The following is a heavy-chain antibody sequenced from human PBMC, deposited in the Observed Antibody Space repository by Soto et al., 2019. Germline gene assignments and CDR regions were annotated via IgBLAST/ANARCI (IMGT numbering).Heavy chain of an antibody. V-gene: IGHV4-34*01. CDR1: GGSFSGYY. CDR3: ARTNSSGWYTDY. D-gene: IGHD6-19*01. CDR2: INHSGST. Sequence: SETLSLTCAVYGGSFSGYYWSWIRQPPGKGLEWIGEINHSGSTNYNPSLKSRVTISVDTSKNQFSLKLSSVTAADTAVYYCARTNSSGWYTDYWGHGTRVTVSS. J-gene: IGHJ4*01.